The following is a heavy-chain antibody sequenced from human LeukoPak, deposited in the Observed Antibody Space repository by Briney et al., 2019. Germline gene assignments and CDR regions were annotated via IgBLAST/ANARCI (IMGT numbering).Heavy chain of an antibody. J-gene: IGHJ4*02. CDR2: IRSKANSYAT. D-gene: IGHD4-17*01. CDR3: TRHSDYDYGDSGNDY. CDR1: GFTFSGSA. Sequence: GGSLKLSCAASGFTFSGSAMHWVRQASGKGLEWVGRIRSKANSYATAYAASVKGRFTISRDDSKNTAYLQMNSLKTEDTAVYYCTRHSDYDYGDSGNDYWGQGTLVTVSS. V-gene: IGHV3-73*01.